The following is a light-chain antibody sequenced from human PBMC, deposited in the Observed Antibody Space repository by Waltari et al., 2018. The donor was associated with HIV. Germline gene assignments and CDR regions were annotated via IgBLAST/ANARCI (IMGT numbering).Light chain of an antibody. V-gene: IGLV2-8*01. CDR1: NSDISDYNY. CDR3: SSFAGTHKL. CDR2: QVT. J-gene: IGLJ2*01. Sequence: QSALTQSPSASGSPGQSVNISCSGANSDISDYNYVSWYQQHSDRPPKLIILQVTKVPSGGPDRFSGSKFVNTSSLVVSGLQPEDEATYFCSSFAGTHKLFGGGTKLTVL.